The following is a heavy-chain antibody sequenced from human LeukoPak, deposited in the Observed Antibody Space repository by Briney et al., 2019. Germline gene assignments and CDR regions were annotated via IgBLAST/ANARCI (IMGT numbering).Heavy chain of an antibody. V-gene: IGHV1-2*02. J-gene: IGHJ3*02. CDR2: INPNSGGT. Sequence: ASVKVSCKASGYTFTGYYMHGVRQAPGQGLERMGWINPNSGGTNYAQKFQGRVTMTRDTSISTAYMELSRLRSDDTAVYYCAREFSSWYGKGGAFDIWGQGTMVTVSS. CDR1: GYTFTGYY. D-gene: IGHD6-13*01. CDR3: AREFSSWYGKGGAFDI.